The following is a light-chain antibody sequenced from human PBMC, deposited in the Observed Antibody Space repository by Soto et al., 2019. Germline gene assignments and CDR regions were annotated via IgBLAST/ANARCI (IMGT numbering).Light chain of an antibody. CDR1: QSVSSN. CDR2: GAS. CDR3: HPYNSWPLA. Sequence: EIVMTQSPATLSVSPGERATLSCRASQSVSSNLAWYPQKPGQAPRLLLYGASTRATGIPVRFSGSGSGTELTITISSLQSEDFAVYYCHPYNSWPLAFGGGTKV. V-gene: IGKV3-15*01. J-gene: IGKJ4*01.